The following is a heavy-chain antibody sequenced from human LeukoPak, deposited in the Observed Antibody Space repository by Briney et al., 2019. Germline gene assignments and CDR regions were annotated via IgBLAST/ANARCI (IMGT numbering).Heavy chain of an antibody. CDR3: ASEGDGYNPFDY. D-gene: IGHD5-24*01. CDR2: IYYSGST. V-gene: IGHV4-39*01. J-gene: IGHJ4*02. Sequence: SSETLSLTCGVSGGSISNTNWWSRVRQPPGQGLEWIGSIYYSGSTYYNPSLKSRVTISVDTSKNQFSLKLSSVTAADTAVYYCASEGDGYNPFDYWGQGTLVTVSS. CDR1: GGSISNTNW.